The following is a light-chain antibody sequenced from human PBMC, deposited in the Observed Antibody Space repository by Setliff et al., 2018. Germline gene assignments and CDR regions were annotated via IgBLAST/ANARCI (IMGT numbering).Light chain of an antibody. CDR2: DVS. CDR1: SGDVGGYDY. CDR3: GSYTSINTLLYI. V-gene: IGLV2-14*01. J-gene: IGLJ1*01. Sequence: QPALTQPASVSGSPGRSITISCTGTSGDVGGYDYVSWYQQHPGKAPKLMIYDVSNRPSGVSNRFSGSKSGNTASLTISGLQAEDEADYYCGSYTSINTLLYIFGTGTKVTVL.